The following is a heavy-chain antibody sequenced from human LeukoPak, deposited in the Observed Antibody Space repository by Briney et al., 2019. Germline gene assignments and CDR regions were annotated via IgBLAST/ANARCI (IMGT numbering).Heavy chain of an antibody. J-gene: IGHJ4*02. Sequence: GGSLRLSCAASGFTFSSYGMHWVRQAPGKGLEWVAFIRYDGSYKYYTDSVKGRFTLSRDNSKNTVYLQMNSLRPEDTAVYYCAKEADCTIASCHGDSWGQGNLVTVSS. CDR2: IRYDGSYK. V-gene: IGHV3-30*02. CDR1: GFTFSSYG. CDR3: AKEADCTIASCHGDS. D-gene: IGHD2-2*01.